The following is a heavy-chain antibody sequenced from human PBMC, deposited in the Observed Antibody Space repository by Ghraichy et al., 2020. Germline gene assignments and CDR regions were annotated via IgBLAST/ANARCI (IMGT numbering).Heavy chain of an antibody. D-gene: IGHD2-15*01. CDR2: VYYSGST. J-gene: IGHJ4*02. CDR1: GGSISGFY. V-gene: IGHV4-59*01. CDR3: ARRGSAAYPFDY. Sequence: GSLSLTCTVSGGSISGFYWSWIRQPPGKGLEWIGYVYYSGSTSYNPSLKSRVTISVVTSKNQFSLKLSSVTAADTAVYYCARRGSAAYPFDYWGQGTLVTVSS.